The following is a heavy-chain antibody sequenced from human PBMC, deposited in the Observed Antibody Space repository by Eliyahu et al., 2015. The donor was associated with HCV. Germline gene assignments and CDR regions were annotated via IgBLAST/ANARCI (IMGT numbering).Heavy chain of an antibody. CDR3: ARDHCPGGRCNAYYDS. D-gene: IGHD2-15*01. CDR2: SSTYDGDT. CDR1: GYSFSNYG. Sequence: QVQLVQSGSEVKKPGASVKVSCKASGYSFSNYGVAWVRQAPGQGLEWMGWSSTYDGDTNFAQKFQGRVTMTTDTSTSTAYLELRSLRSDDTAVYYCARDHCPGGRCNAYYDSWGQGTLVTVSS. J-gene: IGHJ4*02. V-gene: IGHV1-18*01.